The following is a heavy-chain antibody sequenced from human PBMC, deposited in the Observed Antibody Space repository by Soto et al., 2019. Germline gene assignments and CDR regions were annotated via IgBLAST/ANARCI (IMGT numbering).Heavy chain of an antibody. V-gene: IGHV4-4*02. D-gene: IGHD2-21*02. Sequence: PSETLSLTCVVSGDSISSTHWWTWVRQTPGKGLEWIGEIYHTGSTKYNPSLKNRVTISVDKSNNEFSLNLKSVTAADTAVYYCATLPPRIVVMTLPFPSWGQGTRVTVS. CDR1: GDSISSTHW. CDR3: ATLPPRIVVMTLPFPS. CDR2: IYHTGST. J-gene: IGHJ4*02.